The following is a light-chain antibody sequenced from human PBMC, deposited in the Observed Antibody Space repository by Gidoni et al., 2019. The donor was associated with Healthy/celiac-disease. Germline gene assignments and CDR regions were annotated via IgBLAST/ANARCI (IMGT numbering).Light chain of an antibody. CDR1: KLGDKD. CDR2: QDS. J-gene: IGLJ3*02. Sequence: SYELTQPLSVSVSPGQTASITCSGDKLGDKDACSDQQKPGQSPVRVIYQDSKRPSGIPERFSGSNAGNTATLTISGTQTMDEADYYCQTWDSSTVVFGGGTKLTVL. CDR3: QTWDSSTVV. V-gene: IGLV3-1*01.